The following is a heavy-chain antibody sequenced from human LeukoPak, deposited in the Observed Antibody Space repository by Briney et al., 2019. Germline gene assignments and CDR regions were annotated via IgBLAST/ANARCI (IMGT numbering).Heavy chain of an antibody. CDR1: GGSISGYY. D-gene: IGHD2-15*01. CDR2: IYYSGNT. V-gene: IGHV4-59*08. J-gene: IGHJ4*02. Sequence: PSETLSLTCSVSGGSISGYYWSWIRQPPGKGLEWIGYIYYSGNTNYNPSLKSRVTISVDTSKNQFSLKLNSVTAADTAAYYCARLRTSGRGEDYWGQGTLVTVSS. CDR3: ARLRTSGRGEDY.